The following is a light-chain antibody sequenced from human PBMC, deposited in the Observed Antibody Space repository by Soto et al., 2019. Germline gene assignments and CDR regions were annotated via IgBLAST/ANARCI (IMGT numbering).Light chain of an antibody. J-gene: IGKJ2*01. Sequence: DIQMPHSPPSLSASVGYRITVTSXASQTISTYLNWYQQKPGKAPRLLIYDASSLLSGVPSRFSGSGSGTDFTLTIASLQPEDFSTYYCQQSDSTPYTFGQGTKVDIK. CDR2: DAS. CDR1: QTISTY. V-gene: IGKV1-39*01. CDR3: QQSDSTPYT.